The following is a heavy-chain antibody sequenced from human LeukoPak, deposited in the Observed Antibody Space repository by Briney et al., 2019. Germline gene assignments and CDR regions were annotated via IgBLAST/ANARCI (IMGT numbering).Heavy chain of an antibody. J-gene: IGHJ4*02. V-gene: IGHV3-23*01. CDR1: GFTVSSNY. D-gene: IGHD6-19*01. CDR2: ISGSGGST. CDR3: AKLYSSGWLVDY. Sequence: GGSLRLSCAASGFTVSSNYMSWVRQAPGKGLEWVSAISGSGGSTYYADSVKGRFTISRDNSKNTLYLQMNSLRAEDTAVYYCAKLYSSGWLVDYRGQGTLVTVSS.